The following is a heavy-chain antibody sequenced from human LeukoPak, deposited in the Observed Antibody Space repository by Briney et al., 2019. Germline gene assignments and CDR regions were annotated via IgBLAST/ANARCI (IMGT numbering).Heavy chain of an antibody. D-gene: IGHD4-23*01. J-gene: IGHJ3*02. Sequence: SETLSLTCNVSGGSISSYYWSWLRQPPGKGLEWIGYIYDSENTNYNPSLKSRVTISADTSKNQFSLKLSSVTAADTAVYYCARPTEITESFDIWGQGTMVTVSS. V-gene: IGHV4-59*01. CDR1: GGSISSYY. CDR3: ARPTEITESFDI. CDR2: IYDSENT.